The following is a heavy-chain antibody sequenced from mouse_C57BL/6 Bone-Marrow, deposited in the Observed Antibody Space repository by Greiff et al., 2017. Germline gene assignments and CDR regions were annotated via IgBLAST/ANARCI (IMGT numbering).Heavy chain of an antibody. CDR2: IHPNSGST. Sequence: VQLQQPGAELVKPGASVKLSCKASGYTFTSYWMHWVKQRPGQGLEWIGMIHPNSGSTNYNEKFKSKATLTVDKSSITAYMQLSSLTSEDSAVYYCARYYGSYFDYWGQGTTLTVSS. D-gene: IGHD1-1*01. CDR1: GYTFTSYW. J-gene: IGHJ2*01. CDR3: ARYYGSYFDY. V-gene: IGHV1-64*01.